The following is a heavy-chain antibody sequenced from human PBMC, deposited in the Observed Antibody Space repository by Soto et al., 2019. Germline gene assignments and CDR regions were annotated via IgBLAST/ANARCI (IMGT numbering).Heavy chain of an antibody. Sequence: ASVKVSCKATGYSFKNYSVHWVRQAPGQRLEWMGFTNEGSGNTRFSQKFQGRISITRDTSASTVYLDLSSLTSEDTAIYYCARDDRSVSGVVTLDHWGPGTLVTVSS. V-gene: IGHV1-3*01. CDR2: TNEGSGNT. D-gene: IGHD3-3*01. CDR1: GYSFKNYS. CDR3: ARDDRSVSGVVTLDH. J-gene: IGHJ4*02.